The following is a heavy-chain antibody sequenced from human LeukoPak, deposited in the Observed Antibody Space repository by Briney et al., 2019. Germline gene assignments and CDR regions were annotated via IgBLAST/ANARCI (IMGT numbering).Heavy chain of an antibody. J-gene: IGHJ4*02. CDR3: ARDMTVVVITTGGFDY. D-gene: IGHD3-22*01. V-gene: IGHV3-30-3*01. CDR1: GFTFSTYA. Sequence: PGGSLRLSCAASGFTFSTYAMHWVRQAPGKGLEGVAVISYDGGIKYYAASVKGRFTISRENSKNTLYLQMNGLRAEDTAVYYCARDMTVVVITTGGFDYWGQGALVTVSS. CDR2: ISYDGGIK.